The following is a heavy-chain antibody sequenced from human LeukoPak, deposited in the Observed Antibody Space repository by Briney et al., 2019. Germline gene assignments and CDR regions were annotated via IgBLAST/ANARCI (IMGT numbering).Heavy chain of an antibody. Sequence: GGSLRLSCAASGFTFSSYSMNWVRQAPGKGLEWVSSISSSSSYIYYADSVKGRFTISRDNAKNSLYLQMNSLRAEDTAVYYCARTQRTNWFFDLWGRGTLVTVSS. CDR2: ISSSSSYI. J-gene: IGHJ2*01. CDR3: ARTQRTNWFFDL. V-gene: IGHV3-21*01. CDR1: GFTFSSYS.